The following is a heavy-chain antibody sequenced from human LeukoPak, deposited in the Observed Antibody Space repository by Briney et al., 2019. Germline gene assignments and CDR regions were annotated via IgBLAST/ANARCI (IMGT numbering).Heavy chain of an antibody. CDR2: ISGSGDNT. Sequence: GGSLRLSCAASGFTFSSYAMSWVRQAPWKGLEWVSGISGSGDNTYYADSVKGRFTISRDNSKNTLYVQVNSLGTEDTAAYYCAKGSYYDSSGSFYFDYWGQGTLVTVSS. D-gene: IGHD3-22*01. J-gene: IGHJ4*02. V-gene: IGHV3-23*01. CDR1: GFTFSSYA. CDR3: AKGSYYDSSGSFYFDY.